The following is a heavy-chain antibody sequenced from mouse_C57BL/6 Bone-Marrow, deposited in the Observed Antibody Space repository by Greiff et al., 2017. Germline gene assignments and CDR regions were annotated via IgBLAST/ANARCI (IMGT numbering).Heavy chain of an antibody. J-gene: IGHJ4*01. CDR3: ARSDGYYWSMDY. CDR1: GYTFTSYW. V-gene: IGHV1-64*01. CDR2: IHPNSGST. Sequence: VQLQQPGAELVKPGASVKLSCKASGYTFTSYWMHWVNQRPGQGLEWIGMIHPNSGSTNYNEKFKSKATLTVDKSSSTAYMQLSSLTSVDSAVYYCARSDGYYWSMDYWGQGTSVTVSS. D-gene: IGHD2-3*01.